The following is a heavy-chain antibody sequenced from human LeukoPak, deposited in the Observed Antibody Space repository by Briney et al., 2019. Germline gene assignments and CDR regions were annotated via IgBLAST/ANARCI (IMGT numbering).Heavy chain of an antibody. CDR2: IFINGST. CDR1: DDSLTSGSHY. V-gene: IGHV4-61*02. Sequence: PSETLSLPCTVSDDSLTSGSHYWSWIRQPAGKGLEWIGRIFINGSTNYNPSLTSRVTISADTSKSQFSLKLTSVTAADAAVYYCARMRIVVVPAAKFRHFYYGMDVWGQGTTVTVSS. D-gene: IGHD2-2*01. J-gene: IGHJ6*02. CDR3: ARMRIVVVPAAKFRHFYYGMDV.